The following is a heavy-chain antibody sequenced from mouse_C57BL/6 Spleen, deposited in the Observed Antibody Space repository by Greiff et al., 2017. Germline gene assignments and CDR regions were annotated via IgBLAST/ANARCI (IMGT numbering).Heavy chain of an antibody. J-gene: IGHJ2*01. Sequence: QVQLKQSGAELVRPGTSVKVSCKASGYAFTNYLIEWVKQRPGQGLEWIGVINPGSGGTNYNEKFKGKATLTADKSSSTAYMQLSSLTSEDSAVYFCARWGGYYLDYWGQGTTLTVSS. CDR1: GYAFTNYL. CDR3: ARWGGYYLDY. CDR2: INPGSGGT. V-gene: IGHV1-54*01.